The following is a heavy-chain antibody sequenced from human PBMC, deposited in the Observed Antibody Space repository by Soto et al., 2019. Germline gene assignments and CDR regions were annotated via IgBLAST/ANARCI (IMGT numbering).Heavy chain of an antibody. Sequence: QLQLQESGPGLVKPSETLSLTCTVSGGSISSSSYYWGWIRQPPGKGLEWIGSIYYSGSTYYNPSLKSRVTISVDTSKNQFSLKLSSVTAADTAVYYCARKTAAAGPGGEVLEVYFDYWGQGTLVTVSS. J-gene: IGHJ4*02. CDR2: IYYSGST. D-gene: IGHD6-13*01. CDR1: GGSISSSSYY. CDR3: ARKTAAAGPGGEVLEVYFDY. V-gene: IGHV4-39*01.